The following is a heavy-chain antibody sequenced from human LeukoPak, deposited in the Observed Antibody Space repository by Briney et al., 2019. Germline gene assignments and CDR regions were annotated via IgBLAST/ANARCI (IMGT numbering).Heavy chain of an antibody. CDR2: IYTSVNT. J-gene: IGHJ3*02. CDR1: GGSITSANYY. D-gene: IGHD7-27*01. CDR3: ATLGTFDM. V-gene: IGHV4-61*02. Sequence: SETLSLTCTVSGGSITSANYYWNWIRQPAGKGLEWIGRIYTSVNTNYNPSLKTRVTISVDTSKNQFSLKLSSVTAADTAVYYCATLGTFDMWGQGTMVTVSS.